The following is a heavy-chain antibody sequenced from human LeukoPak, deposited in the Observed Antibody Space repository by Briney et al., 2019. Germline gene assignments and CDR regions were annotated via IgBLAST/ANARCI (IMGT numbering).Heavy chain of an antibody. D-gene: IGHD6-6*01. CDR3: AKHPALAYSSSSLVNWFDP. Sequence: GGSLRLSCAASGFTFRRYAMRWVRQAPGKALEWGSALRGSGGSTYCADSVKGRFPISRDISENTLYRQEDSLRARHRPVYYCAKHPALAYSSSSLVNWFDPWGQGTLVTVSS. CDR2: LRGSGGST. V-gene: IGHV3-23*01. J-gene: IGHJ5*02. CDR1: GFTFRRYA.